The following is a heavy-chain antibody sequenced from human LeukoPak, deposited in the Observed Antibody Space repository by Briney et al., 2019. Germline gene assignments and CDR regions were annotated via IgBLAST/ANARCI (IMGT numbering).Heavy chain of an antibody. Sequence: SETLSLTCTVSGGSISSYYWSWIRQPPGKGLEWIGYIYYSGSTNYNPSLKSRVTISVDTSKNQFSLKLSSVTAADTAVYYCARADGVTMVRGVSPWFDPWGQGTLVTVSS. J-gene: IGHJ5*02. D-gene: IGHD3-10*01. CDR2: IYYSGST. CDR3: ARADGVTMVRGVSPWFDP. V-gene: IGHV4-59*01. CDR1: GGSISSYY.